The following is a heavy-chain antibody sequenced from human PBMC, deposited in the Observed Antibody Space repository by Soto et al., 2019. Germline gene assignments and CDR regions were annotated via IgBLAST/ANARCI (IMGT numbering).Heavy chain of an antibody. J-gene: IGHJ3*02. CDR3: IRHDGEPGSTNAFDI. CDR2: INGDGSGT. V-gene: IGHV3-74*01. CDR1: GFTFSSFW. Sequence: GGSLRLSCAASGFTFSSFWMHWVRQAPGEGLVWVSRINGDGSGTNYADFVEGRFTISRDNAKNTLYLQMSSLRAEDTAVYYCIRHDGEPGSTNAFDIWGQGTVVTVSS. D-gene: IGHD5-12*01.